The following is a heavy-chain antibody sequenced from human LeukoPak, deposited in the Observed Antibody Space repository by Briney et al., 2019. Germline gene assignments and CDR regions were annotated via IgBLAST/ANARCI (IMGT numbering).Heavy chain of an antibody. CDR1: GYTFTSYD. Sequence: ASVKVSCKASGYTFTSYDINWVRQATGQGLEWMGWMNPNSGNTGYVQEFQGRVTMTRNTSIRSEDTAVYYCFLPRPVTTGVGPPSGWFDPWGQGTLVTVSS. CDR3: GPPSGWFDP. J-gene: IGHJ5*02. CDR2: MNPNSGNT. V-gene: IGHV1-8*01. D-gene: IGHD4-17*01.